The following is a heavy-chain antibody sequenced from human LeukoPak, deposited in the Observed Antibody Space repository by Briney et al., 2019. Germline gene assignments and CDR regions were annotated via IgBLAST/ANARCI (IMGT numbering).Heavy chain of an antibody. Sequence: KASETLSLTCTVSGGSISSGGYYWSWIRQPPGKGLEWIGYIYHSGSTYYNPSLKSRVTISVDTSKNQFSLKLSSATAADTAVYYCARLGDYYDSSGYYYFDYWGQGTLVTVSS. V-gene: IGHV4-30-2*01. CDR1: GGSISSGGYY. CDR3: ARLGDYYDSSGYYYFDY. CDR2: IYHSGST. D-gene: IGHD3-22*01. J-gene: IGHJ4*02.